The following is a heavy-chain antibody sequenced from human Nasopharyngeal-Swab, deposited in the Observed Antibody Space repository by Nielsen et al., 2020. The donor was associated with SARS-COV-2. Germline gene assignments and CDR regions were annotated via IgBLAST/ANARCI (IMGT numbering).Heavy chain of an antibody. CDR2: IKSKTDGGTT. J-gene: IGHJ4*02. CDR3: ITDEAVAGPDDY. D-gene: IGHD6-19*01. V-gene: IGHV3-15*01. Sequence: WIRQPPGKGLEWVGRIKSKTDGGTTDYAAPVKGRFTISRDDSKNTLYLQMNSLKTEDTAVYYCITDEAVAGPDDYWGQGTLVTVSS.